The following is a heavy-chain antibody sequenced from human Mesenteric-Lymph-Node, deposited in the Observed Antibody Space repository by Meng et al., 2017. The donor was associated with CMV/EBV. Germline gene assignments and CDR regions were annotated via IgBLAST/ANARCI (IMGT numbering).Heavy chain of an antibody. CDR3: ARDGQGNYNFEN. CDR1: GFTFSRSA. CDR2: ISFDGSNK. V-gene: IGHV3-30-3*01. Sequence: GESLKISCAASGFTFSRSALHWVRQAPGKGLEWVAVISFDGSNKYYADSVKGRFTISRDNSKNTLFVQMNSLRAEDTAVYYCARDGQGNYNFENWGQGTLVTVSS. J-gene: IGHJ4*02. D-gene: IGHD1-7*01.